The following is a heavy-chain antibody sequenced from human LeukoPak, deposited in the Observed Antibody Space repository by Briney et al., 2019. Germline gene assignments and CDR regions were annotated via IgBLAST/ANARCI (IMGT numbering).Heavy chain of an antibody. D-gene: IGHD1-26*01. CDR2: ITASGTAM. CDR3: ASSGSYRFDY. Sequence: GGSLRLSCAASGFTFSSYSMNWVRQAPGKGLEWVSHITASGTAMFYADSVKGRFTISRDNAKNSLYLQMNSLRDEDTAVYYCASSGSYRFDYWGQGTLITVSS. V-gene: IGHV3-48*02. J-gene: IGHJ4*02. CDR1: GFTFSSYS.